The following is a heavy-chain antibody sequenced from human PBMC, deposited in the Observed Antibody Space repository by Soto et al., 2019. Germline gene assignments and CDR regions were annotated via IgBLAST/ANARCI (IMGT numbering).Heavy chain of an antibody. CDR1: GGSFSSYA. CDR2: IIPIVGTG. V-gene: IGHV1-69*13. CDR3: ARDLRAAGRPGMDV. J-gene: IGHJ6*02. Sequence: SVKVSCKASGGSFSSYAISWVRQAPGQGLERMGGIIPIVGTGNYAQNFQGRVTITADESTSTAYMELSSLRSEDTAMYYCARDLRAAGRPGMDVWGQGTTVTVSS. D-gene: IGHD6-13*01.